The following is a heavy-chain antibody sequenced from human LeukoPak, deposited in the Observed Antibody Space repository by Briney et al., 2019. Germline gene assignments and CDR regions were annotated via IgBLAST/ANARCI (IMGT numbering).Heavy chain of an antibody. Sequence: GGSLRLSCAASGFTFSSYSMNWVRQAPGKGLEWVSSISSSSSYIYYADSVKGRFTISRDNAKNSLYLQMNSLRAEDTAVYCCAPEAWELLWYWGQGTLVTVSS. CDR1: GFTFSSYS. CDR3: APEAWELLWY. V-gene: IGHV3-21*01. J-gene: IGHJ4*02. CDR2: ISSSSSYI. D-gene: IGHD1-26*01.